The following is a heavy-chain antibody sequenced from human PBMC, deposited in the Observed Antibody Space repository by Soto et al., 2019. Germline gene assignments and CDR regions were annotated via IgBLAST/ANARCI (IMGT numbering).Heavy chain of an antibody. J-gene: IGHJ6*02. D-gene: IGHD3-10*01. Sequence: PXGSLSLSCAASGFTFSDFGMHWVRQAPGKGLDWVAIISYDGILKYYADSVKGRFTISRDTSKGAVYLQMNSLTPEDTAVYYCAKDFKVSGGHYGSLNYYYGMDVWGQGTTVTVSS. V-gene: IGHV3-30*18. CDR1: GFTFSDFG. CDR3: AKDFKVSGGHYGSLNYYYGMDV. CDR2: ISYDGILK.